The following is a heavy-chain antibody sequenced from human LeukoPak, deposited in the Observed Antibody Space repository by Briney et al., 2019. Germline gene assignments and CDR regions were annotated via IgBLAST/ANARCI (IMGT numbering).Heavy chain of an antibody. CDR1: GYTFTNYG. Sequence: GASVKVSCKASGYTFTNYGITWVLQAPGQGLEWMGWISAYNGNTNYAQKLQGRVTMTTDTSTSTAYMELRNLRSDDTAVYYCARDRASGTYCLDYWGQGTLVTVSS. D-gene: IGHD1-26*01. V-gene: IGHV1-18*01. CDR2: ISAYNGNT. CDR3: ARDRASGTYCLDY. J-gene: IGHJ4*02.